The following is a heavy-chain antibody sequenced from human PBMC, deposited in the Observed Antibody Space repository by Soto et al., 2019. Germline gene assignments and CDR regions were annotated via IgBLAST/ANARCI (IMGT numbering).Heavy chain of an antibody. V-gene: IGHV2-5*02. D-gene: IGHD3-10*01. Sequence: QITLKESGPPLVKPTQTLTLTCTFSGFSLSTSGVGVGWIRQPPGKALEWLALIYWEDDKRYSPSLKSMLTISKDTAKNQVVLTMTNMYPVDTATYYCAHWDYGSVTRWGQGTLVTVSS. J-gene: IGHJ4*02. CDR1: GFSLSTSGVG. CDR3: AHWDYGSVTR. CDR2: IYWEDDK.